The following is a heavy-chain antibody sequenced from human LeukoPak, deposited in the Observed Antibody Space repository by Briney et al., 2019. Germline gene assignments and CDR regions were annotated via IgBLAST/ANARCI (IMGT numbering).Heavy chain of an antibody. V-gene: IGHV4-39*07. J-gene: IGHJ5*02. D-gene: IGHD3-10*01. Sequence: SEILSLTCTVSGGSISSSSYYWGWIRQPPGKGLEWIGSIYYSGSTYYNPSLKSRVTISVDTSKNQFSLKLSSVTAADTAVYYCARDLGSLRNWFDPWGQGTLVTVSS. CDR3: ARDLGSLRNWFDP. CDR1: GGSISSSSYY. CDR2: IYYSGST.